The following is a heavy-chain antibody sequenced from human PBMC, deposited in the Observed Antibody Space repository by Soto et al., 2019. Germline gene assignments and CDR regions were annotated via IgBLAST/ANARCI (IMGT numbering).Heavy chain of an antibody. J-gene: IGHJ4*02. V-gene: IGHV1-18*01. D-gene: IGHD6-6*01. CDR2: ISAYNGNT. CDR3: ARKSGYSRSSGPYRRTYGTYDS. Sequence: ASVKVSCKASGYTFTSYGISWVRQAPGQGLEWMGWISAYNGNTNYAQKLQGRVTMTTDTSTSTAYMELRSLRSDDTAVYYCARKSGYSRSSGPYRRTYGTYDSWAQGPLIPVSS. CDR1: GYTFTSYG.